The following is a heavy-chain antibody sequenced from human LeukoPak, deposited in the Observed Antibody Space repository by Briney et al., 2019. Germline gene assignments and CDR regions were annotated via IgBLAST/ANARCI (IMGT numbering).Heavy chain of an antibody. Sequence: PSETLSLTCAVYGGSFSGYYWSWIRQPPGKGLEWIGEINHSGSTNYNPSLKSRVTISVDTSKNQFSLKLSSVTAADTAAYYCARSNWNYFRYWGQGTLVTVSS. V-gene: IGHV4-34*01. J-gene: IGHJ4*02. CDR2: INHSGST. CDR1: GGSFSGYY. D-gene: IGHD1-1*01. CDR3: ARSNWNYFRY.